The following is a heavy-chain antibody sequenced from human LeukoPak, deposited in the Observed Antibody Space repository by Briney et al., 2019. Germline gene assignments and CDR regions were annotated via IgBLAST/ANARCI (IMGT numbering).Heavy chain of an antibody. CDR3: ARNPSQAYDSSGPI. CDR1: GGSISNYY. CDR2: ISYGGST. D-gene: IGHD3-22*01. V-gene: IGHV4-59*08. Sequence: SETLSLTCTVSGGSISNYYWSWIRQPPGKGLEWIGWIGYISYGGSTNYNPSLESRVTISVDTSKNQFSLKLSSVTAADTAVYYCARNPSQAYDSSGPIWGQGTLVTVSS. J-gene: IGHJ4*02.